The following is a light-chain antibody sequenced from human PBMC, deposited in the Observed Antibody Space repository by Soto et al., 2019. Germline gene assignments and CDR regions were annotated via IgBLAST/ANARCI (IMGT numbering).Light chain of an antibody. CDR2: DVS. CDR1: SSDVGGYNY. Sequence: QSALTQPPSASGSPGQSVTISCTGTSSDVGGYNYVSWYQQHPGKAPKLMIYDVSKRPSGVPDRFSGSKSGNTASLTVSGLQAEDEADYYCSSYAGSNTYVFXSGTKVTVL. V-gene: IGLV2-8*01. CDR3: SSYAGSNTYV. J-gene: IGLJ1*01.